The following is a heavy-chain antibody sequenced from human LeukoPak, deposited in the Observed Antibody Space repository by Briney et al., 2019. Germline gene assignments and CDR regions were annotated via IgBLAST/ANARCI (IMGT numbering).Heavy chain of an antibody. CDR3: AKDEDYGDYVLSY. CDR2: ISYDGSNK. V-gene: IGHV3-30*18. D-gene: IGHD4-17*01. J-gene: IGHJ4*02. Sequence: GGSLRLSCAASGFTFSDYGMHWVRQAPGKGLEWVAVISYDGSNKYSADSVKGRFPISRANSKNTLYLQMNRLRAEDTAVYYCAKDEDYGDYVLSYWGQGTLVTVSS. CDR1: GFTFSDYG.